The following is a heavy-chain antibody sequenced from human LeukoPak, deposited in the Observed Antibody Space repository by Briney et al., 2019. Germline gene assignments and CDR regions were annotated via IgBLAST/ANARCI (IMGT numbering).Heavy chain of an antibody. CDR2: ISASGGST. D-gene: IGHD6-13*01. V-gene: IGHV3-23*01. J-gene: IGHJ4*02. CDR1: GFTFSSYA. CDR3: AKGCSSGSAATCVDY. Sequence: GGSLRLSCAASGFTFSSYAMSWVRQAPGKGLEWVSAISASGGSTYYADSVKGRLTISRDNSKNTLYLRMNSLRAEDTAVYYCAKGCSSGSAATCVDYWGQGTLVTVSS.